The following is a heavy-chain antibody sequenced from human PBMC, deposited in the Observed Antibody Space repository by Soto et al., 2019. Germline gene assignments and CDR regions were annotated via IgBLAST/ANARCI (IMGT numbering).Heavy chain of an antibody. V-gene: IGHV1-18*01. Sequence: GASVQVSCKASGYTFTSYGISWVRQAPGQGLEWMGWISAYNGNTNYAQKLQGRVTMTTDTSTSTAYMELRSLRSDDTAVYYCARVIVGATTDWFDPWGQGTLVTVSS. J-gene: IGHJ5*02. CDR2: ISAYNGNT. CDR3: ARVIVGATTDWFDP. D-gene: IGHD1-26*01. CDR1: GYTFTSYG.